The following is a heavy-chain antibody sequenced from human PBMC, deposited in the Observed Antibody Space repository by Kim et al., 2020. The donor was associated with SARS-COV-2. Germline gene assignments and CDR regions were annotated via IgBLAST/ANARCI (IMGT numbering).Heavy chain of an antibody. CDR1: GFIFRNYG. Sequence: GGSLRLSCAASGFIFRNYGMQWVRQAPGKGLECVALTWYDGNNKYYGGSVKGRFIISRDNSKNSLYLQMNSLRPEDTAVYYCARNREAAGSRSPNHYPMDVWCEWTTVTVSS. V-gene: IGHV3-33*01. CDR2: TWYDGNNK. D-gene: IGHD6-13*01. CDR3: ARNREAAGSRSPNHYPMDV. J-gene: IGHJ6*04.